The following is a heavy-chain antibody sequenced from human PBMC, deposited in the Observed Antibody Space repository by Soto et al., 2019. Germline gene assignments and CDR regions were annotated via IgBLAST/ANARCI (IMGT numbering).Heavy chain of an antibody. J-gene: IGHJ2*01. D-gene: IGHD7-27*01. Sequence: QVQLVESGGGVVQPGRSLRLSCATSGFTFSYYGLHWVRQAPGKGLQWVALISYDGSNKYYGDSVKGRFTISRDNSKNTLYLQMNSLRAEDTAVYYCARDANWGYWYFDLWGRGTLVTVSS. CDR2: ISYDGSNK. CDR1: GFTFSYYG. V-gene: IGHV3-33*01. CDR3: ARDANWGYWYFDL.